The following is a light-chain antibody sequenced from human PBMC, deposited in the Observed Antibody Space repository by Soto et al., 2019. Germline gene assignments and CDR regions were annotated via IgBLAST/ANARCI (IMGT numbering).Light chain of an antibody. Sequence: QSALTQPPSASGSPGQSVTISCTGTSSDVGGYNYVSWYQQYPGRAPKLMIYEVTKRPSGVPDRFSGSKSGNTASLTVSGLQAEDEADYYCSSYSASTNCYVGFGGGTKVTVL. CDR1: SSDVGGYNY. V-gene: IGLV2-8*01. J-gene: IGLJ3*02. CDR3: SSYSASTNCYVG. CDR2: EVT.